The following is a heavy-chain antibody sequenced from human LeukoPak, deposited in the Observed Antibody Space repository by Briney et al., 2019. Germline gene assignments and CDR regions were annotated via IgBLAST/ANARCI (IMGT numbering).Heavy chain of an antibody. D-gene: IGHD3-22*01. CDR3: ASYYDSTVGYNWFDP. J-gene: IGHJ5*02. CDR2: IYYNGST. V-gene: IGHV4-59*01. Sequence: SETLSLTCTVSSDSISGYYWTWIRQPPGKGLEWIGYIYYNGSTNYSPSLKSRVTISVDTSKNQFSLKLSSVTAADTAIYYCASYYDSTVGYNWFDPWGQGTLVTVSS. CDR1: SDSISGYY.